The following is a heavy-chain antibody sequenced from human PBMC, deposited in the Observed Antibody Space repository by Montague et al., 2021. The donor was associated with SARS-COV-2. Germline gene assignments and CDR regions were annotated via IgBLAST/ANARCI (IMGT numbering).Heavy chain of an antibody. D-gene: IGHD3-9*01. CDR3: ARAFTDWLRYYGMDL. V-gene: IGHV4-39*01. Sequence: SESLSLTCTVSGGSISSSSYYWGWIRQPPGKGLEWIGSIYYSGSTYYNPSLKSRVTISVDTSKNQFSLKLSSVTAADTAVYYCARAFTDWLRYYGMDLWGQGTTVTVSS. J-gene: IGHJ6*02. CDR1: GGSISSSSYY. CDR2: IYYSGST.